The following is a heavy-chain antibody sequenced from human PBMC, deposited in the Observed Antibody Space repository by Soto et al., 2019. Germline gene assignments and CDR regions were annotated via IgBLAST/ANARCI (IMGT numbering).Heavy chain of an antibody. V-gene: IGHV3-48*02. CDR3: ARDLTDDFWSGYYYGMDV. J-gene: IGHJ6*02. CDR1: GFTFSSYS. CDR2: ISSSSSTI. D-gene: IGHD3-3*01. Sequence: EVQLVESGGGLVQPGGSLRLSCAASGFTFSSYSMNWVRQAPGKGLEWVSYISSSSSTIYYADSVKGRFTISRDNAKNSLYLQMNSLRDEDTAVYYCARDLTDDFWSGYYYGMDVWGQGTTVTVSS.